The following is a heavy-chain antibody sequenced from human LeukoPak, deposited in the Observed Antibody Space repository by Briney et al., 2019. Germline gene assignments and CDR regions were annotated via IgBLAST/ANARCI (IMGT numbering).Heavy chain of an antibody. CDR1: GGTLSGFG. V-gene: IGHV1-69*01. D-gene: IGHD1-26*01. CDR3: ARGKPASGSFYKDQYHYMDV. CDR2: IILRFGTV. J-gene: IGHJ6*03. Sequence: GSSVKVSCKSSGGTLSGFGISWVRQAPGQGPEWMGGIILRFGTVNYAQKFQGRVTITADESTSTAYMEMSSLKSEDTAIYYCARGKPASGSFYKDQYHYMDVWGKGTAVTISS.